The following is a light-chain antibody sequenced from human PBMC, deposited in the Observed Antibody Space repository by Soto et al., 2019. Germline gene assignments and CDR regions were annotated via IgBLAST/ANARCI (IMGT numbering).Light chain of an antibody. CDR3: QQYGSSPPVT. CDR1: QTVLSSSTDKNY. Sequence: VMTQSPDSLAVSLGQRASINCMSSQTVLSSSTDKNYLAWYQQKPGQPPKLLVYWASTRESGVPDRFSGSGSGTDFSLTISRLEPEDFAVYYCQQYGSSPPVTFGQGTRLEIK. V-gene: IGKV4-1*01. CDR2: WAS. J-gene: IGKJ5*01.